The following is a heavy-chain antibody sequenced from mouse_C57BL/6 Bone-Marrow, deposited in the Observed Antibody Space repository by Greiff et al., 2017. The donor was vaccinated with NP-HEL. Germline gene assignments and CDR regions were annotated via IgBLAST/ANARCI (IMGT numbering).Heavy chain of an antibody. Sequence: QVQLKESGPGLVQPSQSLSITCTVSGFSLTSYGVHWVRQSPGKGLEWLGVIWSGGSTDYNAAFISRLSISKDNSKSQVFCKMNSLQADDTAIYYCARKGDYDVAYWGQGTLVTVSA. J-gene: IGHJ3*01. CDR3: ARKGDYDVAY. CDR2: IWSGGST. D-gene: IGHD2-4*01. V-gene: IGHV2-2*01. CDR1: GFSLTSYG.